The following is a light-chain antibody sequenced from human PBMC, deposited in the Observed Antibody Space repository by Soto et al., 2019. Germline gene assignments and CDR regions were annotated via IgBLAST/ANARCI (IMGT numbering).Light chain of an antibody. J-gene: IGKJ5*01. CDR2: GAA. Sequence: EIVMTQSPATLSVSPGERATLSCGASQSVSSNLAWYQQKPGQAPRLLIYGAATRATGIPARFSGSRSGTEFTLTISSLQSEDFAVYYCQQYNNWPPITFGQGTRLEMK. CDR1: QSVSSN. CDR3: QQYNNWPPIT. V-gene: IGKV3-15*01.